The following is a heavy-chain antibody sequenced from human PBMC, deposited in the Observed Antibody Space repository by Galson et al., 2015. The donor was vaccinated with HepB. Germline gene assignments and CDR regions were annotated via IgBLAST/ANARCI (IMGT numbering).Heavy chain of an antibody. D-gene: IGHD2-8*02. CDR1: GFIFSNYV. CDR2: ITGSGGVT. J-gene: IGHJ4*02. CDR3: ARMTNGGWGMPYW. V-gene: IGHV3-23*01. Sequence: SLRLSCAASGFIFSNYVMTWVRQAPGKGLEWVSSITGSGGVTHYADSVKGRFVISRDSSTSTLYLQMSGLGAEDTAIYYCARMTNGGWGMPYWWGQGTLVTVAS.